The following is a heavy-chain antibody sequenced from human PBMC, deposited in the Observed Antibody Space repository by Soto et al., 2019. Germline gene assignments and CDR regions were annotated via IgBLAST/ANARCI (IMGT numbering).Heavy chain of an antibody. CDR1: GGTFSSYT. V-gene: IGHV1-69*04. CDR3: ARDERYCGGDCYSWFDP. J-gene: IGHJ5*02. D-gene: IGHD2-21*02. CDR2: IIPILGIA. Sequence: GASVKVSCKASGGTFSSYTISWVRQAPGQGLEWMGRIIPILGIANYAQKFQGRVTITADKSTSTAYMELRSLRSDDTAVYYCARDERYCGGDCYSWFDPWGQGTLVTVSS.